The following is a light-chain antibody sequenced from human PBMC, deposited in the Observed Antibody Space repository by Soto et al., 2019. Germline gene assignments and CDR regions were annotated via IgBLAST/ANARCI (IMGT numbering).Light chain of an antibody. V-gene: IGLV1-44*01. CDR1: SSNIGRNT. Sequence: QSVLTQAPSASETPGQRVTISCSGGSSNIGRNTVNWYQQLPGTAPKLLIYSNNRRPSGVPDRFSGSKSGTSASLAISGLQSEDEADYYCAAWDDSLTDYVFGTGNRSPS. CDR3: AAWDDSLTDYV. J-gene: IGLJ1*01. CDR2: SNN.